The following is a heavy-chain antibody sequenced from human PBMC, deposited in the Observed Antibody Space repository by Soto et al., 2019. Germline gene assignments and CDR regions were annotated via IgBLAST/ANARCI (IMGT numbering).Heavy chain of an antibody. CDR1: GFTFRSYG. J-gene: IGHJ6*02. CDR3: ARDRGQYYYGTDG. V-gene: IGHV3-30*03. Sequence: QVQLVESGGGVVQPGRSLRLSCAASGFTFRSYGMHWVRQAPGKGLEWVAVTSHDGSNKHYADSVKGRFTITRDNSKNTLYRQMNSLSGDDTAVYDCARDRGQYYYGTDGWGQGATVTVSS. CDR2: TSHDGSNK.